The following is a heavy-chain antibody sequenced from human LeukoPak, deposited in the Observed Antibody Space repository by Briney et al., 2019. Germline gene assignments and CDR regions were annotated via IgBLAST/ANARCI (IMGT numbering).Heavy chain of an antibody. V-gene: IGHV4-39*07. D-gene: IGHD6-13*01. J-gene: IGHJ4*02. CDR1: GASISSSSYY. CDR3: ARELAAAGNFDY. CDR2: IYYSGIT. Sequence: PSETLSLTCTVSGASISSSSYYWGWIRQPPGEGLEYIGGIYYSGITYYSPSLKSRVTISLDTSKNQFSLKMISVTAADTAVYYCARELAAAGNFDYWGQGTLVTVSS.